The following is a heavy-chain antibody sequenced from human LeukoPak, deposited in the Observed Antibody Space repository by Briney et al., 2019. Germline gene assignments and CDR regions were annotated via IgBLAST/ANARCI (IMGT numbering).Heavy chain of an antibody. Sequence: PSETLSLTCTVSGGSISSYYWSWIRQPPGKGLEWVGLIRDKPDGGTTDYAAPVKGRFTISRDDSKSMLYLQMNSLKTEDTAVYYCTTDNAPGMDVWGQGTTVTVSS. J-gene: IGHJ6*02. CDR3: TTDNAPGMDV. CDR1: GGSISSYY. CDR2: IRDKPDGGTT. V-gene: IGHV3-15*01. D-gene: IGHD2-2*01.